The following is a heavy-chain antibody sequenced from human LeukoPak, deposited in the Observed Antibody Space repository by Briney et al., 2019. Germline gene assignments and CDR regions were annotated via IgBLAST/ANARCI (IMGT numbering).Heavy chain of an antibody. D-gene: IGHD2-2*01. CDR3: AARGGHQLPPIDY. V-gene: IGHV1-2*02. Sequence: ASVKASCKASGYTFTGYYMHWVRQAPGQGLEWMGWINPNSGGTNYAQKFQGRVTMTRDTSISTAYMELSRLRSDDTAVYYCAARGGHQLPPIDYWGQGTLVTVSS. J-gene: IGHJ4*02. CDR2: INPNSGGT. CDR1: GYTFTGYY.